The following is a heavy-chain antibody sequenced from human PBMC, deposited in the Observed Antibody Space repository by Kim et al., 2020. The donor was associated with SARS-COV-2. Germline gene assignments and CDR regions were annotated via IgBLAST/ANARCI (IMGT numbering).Heavy chain of an antibody. CDR1: GFTFSSYA. D-gene: IGHD2-2*01. CDR2: ISGSGGST. J-gene: IGHJ6*02. CDR3: AKDLRRLDCSSTSCYGLSYYYYGMDV. Sequence: GGSLRLSCAASGFTFSSYAMSWVRQAPGKGLEWVSAISGSGGSTYYADSVKGRFTISRDNSKNTLYLQMNSLRAEDTAVYYCAKDLRRLDCSSTSCYGLSYYYYGMDVWGQGTTVTVSS. V-gene: IGHV3-23*01.